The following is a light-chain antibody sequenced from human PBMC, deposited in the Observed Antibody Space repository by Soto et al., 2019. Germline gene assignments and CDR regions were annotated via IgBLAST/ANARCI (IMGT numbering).Light chain of an antibody. CDR2: DAS. V-gene: IGKV1-33*01. J-gene: IGKJ4*01. Sequence: EIEITQSQSSLSAFVGARVTITCQASQDISNYLNWYQQKPGNAPKLMIYDASNLETGVPSRFSGSGSGTDCTFTISSLQPEDFATYYCQQYDNLPLTLCGGTKVDIK. CDR1: QDISNY. CDR3: QQYDNLPLT.